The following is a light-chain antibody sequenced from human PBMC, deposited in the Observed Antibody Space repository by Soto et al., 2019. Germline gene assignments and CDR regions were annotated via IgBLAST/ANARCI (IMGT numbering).Light chain of an antibody. Sequence: IVLTQSPDTLSLSPGEGATLSCRASHDVSVSLVWYRQRPGQSPRLLIHDASNRATGISARFSGSGSGTDFPLTIGSLEPEESALYYCQQRASWPYTSGQGTKVEIK. J-gene: IGKJ2*01. CDR1: HDVSVS. V-gene: IGKV3-11*01. CDR2: DAS. CDR3: QQRASWPYT.